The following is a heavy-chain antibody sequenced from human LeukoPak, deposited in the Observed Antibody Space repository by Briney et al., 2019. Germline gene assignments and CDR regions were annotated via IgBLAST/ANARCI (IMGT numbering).Heavy chain of an antibody. J-gene: IGHJ6*03. CDR2: ISGSGGST. V-gene: IGHV3-23*01. Sequence: GGSLRLSCAASGFTFSSYAMSWVRQAPGKGLEWVSAISGSGGSTYYADSVKGRFTISRDNSKNTLYLQMNSLRAEDTAVYYCAKAVKRYYYYYMDVWGKGTTVTVSS. CDR3: AKAVKRYYYYYMDV. CDR1: GFTFSSYA.